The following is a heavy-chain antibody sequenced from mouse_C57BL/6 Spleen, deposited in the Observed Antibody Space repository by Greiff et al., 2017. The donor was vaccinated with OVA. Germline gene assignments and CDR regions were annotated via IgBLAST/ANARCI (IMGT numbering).Heavy chain of an antibody. D-gene: IGHD1-1*01. CDR3: TREDYGSSRRDAMDY. CDR2: ISSGGDYI. J-gene: IGHJ4*01. CDR1: GFTFSSYA. Sequence: EVQRVESGEGLVKPGGSLKLSCAASGFTFSSYAMSWVRQTPEKRLEWVAYISSGGDYIYYADTVKGRFTISRDNARNTLYLQMSSLKSEDTAMYYCTREDYGSSRRDAMDYWSQGTSVTVSS. V-gene: IGHV5-9-1*02.